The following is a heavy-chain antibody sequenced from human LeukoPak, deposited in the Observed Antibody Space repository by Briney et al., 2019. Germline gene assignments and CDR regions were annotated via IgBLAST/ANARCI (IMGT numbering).Heavy chain of an antibody. CDR3: ARAEAYWYGC. CDR1: GFIFSTYA. CDR2: ISSDGNNK. D-gene: IGHD2-8*02. V-gene: IGHV3-30-3*01. Sequence: PGGSLRLSCVASGFIFSTYAVHWVRQAPGKGLEWVAVISSDGNNKYYADSVKGRFSISRDDSKNTLYLQMNSLRTEDTAVYYCARAEAYWYGCWGQGTLVTVSS. J-gene: IGHJ4*02.